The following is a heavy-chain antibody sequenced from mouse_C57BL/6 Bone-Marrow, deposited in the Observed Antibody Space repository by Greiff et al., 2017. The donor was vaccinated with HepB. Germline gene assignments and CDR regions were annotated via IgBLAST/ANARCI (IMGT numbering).Heavy chain of an antibody. J-gene: IGHJ2*01. CDR3: TTGDGYSYYFDY. D-gene: IGHD2-3*01. Sequence: EVQLQQSGAELVRPGASVKLSCTASGFNIKDDYMHWVKQRPEQGLEWIGRIDPENGDTEYASKFQGKATITADKSSNTAYLQISSLTSEDTAVYYCTTGDGYSYYFDYWGQGTTLTVSS. V-gene: IGHV14-4*01. CDR1: GFNIKDDY. CDR2: IDPENGDT.